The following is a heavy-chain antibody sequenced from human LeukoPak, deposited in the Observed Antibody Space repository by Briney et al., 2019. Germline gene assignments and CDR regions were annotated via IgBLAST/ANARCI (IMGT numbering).Heavy chain of an antibody. J-gene: IGHJ4*02. D-gene: IGHD3-22*01. Sequence: KPPETLSLTCTVSGGSISSYYWSWIRQPPGKGLEWIGYIYYSGSTNYNPSLKSRVTISVDTSKNQFSLKLSSVTAADTAVYYCARGTGSSSYYYDSSGPFDYWGQGTLVTVSS. CDR3: ARGTGSSSYYYDSSGPFDY. CDR2: IYYSGST. CDR1: GGSISSYY. V-gene: IGHV4-59*01.